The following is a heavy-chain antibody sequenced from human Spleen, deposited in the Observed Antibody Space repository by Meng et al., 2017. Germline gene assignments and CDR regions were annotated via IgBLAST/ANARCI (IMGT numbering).Heavy chain of an antibody. CDR1: GFTFSSYW. Sequence: GESLKISCAASGFTFSSYWMSWVRQAPGKGLEWVGRLKPQTHGGTSEYTAPVEGRFTISRDDSKFTMYLQMNSLKTEDTARYYCTTLGNWGQGTLVTVSS. CDR3: TTLGN. V-gene: IGHV3-15*01. CDR2: LKPQTHGGTS. J-gene: IGHJ4*02.